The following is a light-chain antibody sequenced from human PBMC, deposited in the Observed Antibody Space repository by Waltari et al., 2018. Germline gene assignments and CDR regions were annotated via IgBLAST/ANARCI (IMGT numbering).Light chain of an antibody. V-gene: IGKV1-12*01. CDR1: QGIGTW. CDR3: QQSHSFPWT. CDR2: TAS. Sequence: DIQMTQSPSSVSASVGNRVTITCRASQGIGTWLAWYQQKPGKVPRLLIYTASGLRDGVPSRFSGSGSGTDFTLTINSLQPEDFAIYYCQQSHSFPWTFGQGTRVDIK. J-gene: IGKJ1*01.